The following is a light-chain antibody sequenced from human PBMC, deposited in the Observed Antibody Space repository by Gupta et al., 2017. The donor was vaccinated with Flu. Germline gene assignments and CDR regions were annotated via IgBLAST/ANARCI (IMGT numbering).Light chain of an antibody. CDR1: QSVASY. CDR2: GAS. CDR3: QHYCTSRT. J-gene: IGKJ2*02. V-gene: IGKV3-20*01. Sequence: EKVLTQSPGTLPLSPGEGATRSCRDSQSVASYLAWYQQKTGQAPRLLIYGASSRATGIPDRFSGSGSGTDFSLTISRLEPEDFAVYYCQHYCTSRTFGQGTKLEIK.